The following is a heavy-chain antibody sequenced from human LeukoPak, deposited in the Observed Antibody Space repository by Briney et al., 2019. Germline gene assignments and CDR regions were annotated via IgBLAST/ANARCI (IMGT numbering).Heavy chain of an antibody. D-gene: IGHD3-22*01. CDR3: AKRGYDRSGYYGYLDY. CDR1: GFTFSSYA. Sequence: PGGSLRLSCAASGFTFSSYAMSWVRQAPGKGLEWVSVISGSGGSTYYADSVEGRFTISRDNSKNTLYLQMNSLRAEDTAVYYCAKRGYDRSGYYGYLDYWAQGTLVTVSS. V-gene: IGHV3-23*01. J-gene: IGHJ4*02. CDR2: ISGSGGST.